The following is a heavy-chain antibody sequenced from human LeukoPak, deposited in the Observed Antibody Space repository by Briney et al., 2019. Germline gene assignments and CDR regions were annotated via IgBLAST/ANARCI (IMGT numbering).Heavy chain of an antibody. CDR3: ARAPPTVPQYYYDSSGYYYEGMDV. J-gene: IGHJ6*02. D-gene: IGHD3-22*01. Sequence: GGSLRLSCAASGFTFRSYAMSWVRQAPGKGLEWVAVISYDGSNKYYADSVKGRFTISRDNSKNTLYLQMNSLRAEDTAVYYCARAPPTVPQYYYDSSGYYYEGMDVWGQGTTVTVSS. CDR1: GFTFRSYA. V-gene: IGHV3-30-3*01. CDR2: ISYDGSNK.